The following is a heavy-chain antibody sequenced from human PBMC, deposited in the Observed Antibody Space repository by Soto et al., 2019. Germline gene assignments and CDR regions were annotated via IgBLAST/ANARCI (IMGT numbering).Heavy chain of an antibody. V-gene: IGHV3-23*01. D-gene: IGHD2-21*01. J-gene: IGHJ4*02. CDR1: GFTFRNYA. CDR3: ANSLGGGNCVY. CDR2: VTPSGGNT. Sequence: GSLSLSCAASGFTFRNYAMSWVRQAPGKGLEWVSSVTPSGGNTYYADSAKGRFTMSRDNSKNTVYLQMTSLRREDTAIYYCANSLGGGNCVYWGQGTLVTVSS.